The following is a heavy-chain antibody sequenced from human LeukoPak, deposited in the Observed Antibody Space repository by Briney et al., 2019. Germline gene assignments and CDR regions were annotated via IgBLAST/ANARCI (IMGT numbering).Heavy chain of an antibody. J-gene: IGHJ6*03. CDR1: GFTFSSYG. CDR3: ARGATTVYYYYYMDV. CDR2: IRYDGTNT. Sequence: PGGSRRLSCTPSGFTFSSYGMHWVRQAPGKGLEWVAFIRYDGTNTYYADSVKGRFTMSRDNSKNTLSLQMNSLRAEDTAVFYCARGATTVYYYYYMDVWGKGTTVTVSS. V-gene: IGHV3-30*02. D-gene: IGHD4-11*01.